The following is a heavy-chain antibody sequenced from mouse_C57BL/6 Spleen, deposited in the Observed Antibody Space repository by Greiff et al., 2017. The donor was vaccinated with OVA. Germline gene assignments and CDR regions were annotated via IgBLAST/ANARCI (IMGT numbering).Heavy chain of an antibody. CDR3: ARQGGYDVYYFDY. V-gene: IGHV1-66*01. Sequence: VKLMESGPELVKPGASVKISCKASGYSFTSYYIHWVKQRPGQGLEWIGWIYPGSGNTKYNEKFKGKATLTADTSSSTAYMQLSSLTSEDSAVYYCARQGGYDVYYFDYWGQGTTLTVSS. J-gene: IGHJ2*01. CDR2: IYPGSGNT. D-gene: IGHD2-2*01. CDR1: GYSFTSYY.